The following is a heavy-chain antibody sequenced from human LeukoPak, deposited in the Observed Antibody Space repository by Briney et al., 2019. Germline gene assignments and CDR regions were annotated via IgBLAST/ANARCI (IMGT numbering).Heavy chain of an antibody. CDR3: AKAEAVAFGVYYYYYYGMDV. V-gene: IGHV3-74*01. J-gene: IGHJ6*02. Sequence: GGSLRLSCAASGFTFSSYWMHWVRQAPGKGLVWVSRINSDGSTTNYADSVKGRFTISRDNSKNTLYLQMNSLRAEDTAVYYCAKAEAVAFGVYYYYYYGMDVWGQGTTVTVSS. CDR2: INSDGSTT. D-gene: IGHD6-19*01. CDR1: GFTFSSYW.